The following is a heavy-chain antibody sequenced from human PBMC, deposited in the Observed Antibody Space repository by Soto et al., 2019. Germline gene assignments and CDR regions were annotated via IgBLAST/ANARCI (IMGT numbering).Heavy chain of an antibody. V-gene: IGHV4-61*01. CDR1: GGSVSSGSYY. D-gene: IGHD4-17*01. CDR2: IYYSGST. Sequence: SETLSLTCTVSGGSVSSGSYYWSWIRQPPGKGLEWIGYIYYSGSTNYNPSLKSRVTISVDTSKNQFSLKLSSVTAADTAVYYCARSHYGDYVFGYWGQGTLVTVSS. J-gene: IGHJ4*02. CDR3: ARSHYGDYVFGY.